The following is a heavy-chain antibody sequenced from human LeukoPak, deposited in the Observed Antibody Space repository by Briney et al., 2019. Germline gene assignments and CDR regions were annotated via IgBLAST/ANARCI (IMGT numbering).Heavy chain of an antibody. Sequence: SETLSLTCTVSGGSISSSSYYWGWIRQPPGKGLEWIGSIYYSGSTYYNPSLKSRVTISVDTSKNQFSLKLSSVTAADTAVYYCARRTSYYYDSSGYYYYDNWFDPWGQGTLVTVSS. V-gene: IGHV4-39*01. CDR3: ARRTSYYYDSSGYYYYDNWFDP. D-gene: IGHD3-22*01. CDR1: GGSISSSSYY. CDR2: IYYSGST. J-gene: IGHJ5*02.